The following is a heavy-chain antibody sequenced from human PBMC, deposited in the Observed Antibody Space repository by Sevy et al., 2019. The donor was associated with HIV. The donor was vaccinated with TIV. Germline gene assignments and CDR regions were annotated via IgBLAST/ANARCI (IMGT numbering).Heavy chain of an antibody. CDR1: GFTFSSNR. J-gene: IGHJ4*02. CDR2: IIISSSYI. V-gene: IGHV3-21*01. CDR3: ARDGGYCSGTSCFAFDY. Sequence: GGPLRLSCAASGFTFSSNRMNWVRKAPGRGLEGVSSIIISSSYINYADSSKGRFTISRDNAKNSLNLQMNSLRAEDTAVYYCARDGGYCSGTSCFAFDYWGQGTLVTVSS. D-gene: IGHD2-2*01.